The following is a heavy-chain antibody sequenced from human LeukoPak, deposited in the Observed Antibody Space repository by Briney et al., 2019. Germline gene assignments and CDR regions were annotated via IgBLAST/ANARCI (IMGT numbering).Heavy chain of an antibody. CDR2: INPDGSLT. V-gene: IGHV3-74*01. D-gene: IGHD3-10*01. Sequence: GGSLRLSCAASGFTFSSSWMHWVRQAPGEGLVWVSRINPDGSLTNYADSVKGRFTISRDNAKNTLYLQMNSLRAEDTAFYYCAKDHGSGSYYNLPDYWGQGTLVTVSS. CDR3: AKDHGSGSYYNLPDY. CDR1: GFTFSSSW. J-gene: IGHJ4*02.